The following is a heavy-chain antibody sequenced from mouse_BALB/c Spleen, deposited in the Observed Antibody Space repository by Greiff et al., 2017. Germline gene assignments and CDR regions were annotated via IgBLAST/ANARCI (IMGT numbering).Heavy chain of an antibody. Sequence: VQLQQSGPGLVKPSQSLSLTCTVTGYSITSDYAWNWIRQFPGNKLEWMGYISYSGSTSYNPSLKSRISITRDTSKNQFFLQLNSVTTEDTATYYCARGYDVDYWGQGTTLTVSS. CDR1: GYSITSDYA. CDR3: ARGYDVDY. D-gene: IGHD2-14*01. V-gene: IGHV3-2*02. J-gene: IGHJ2*01. CDR2: ISYSGST.